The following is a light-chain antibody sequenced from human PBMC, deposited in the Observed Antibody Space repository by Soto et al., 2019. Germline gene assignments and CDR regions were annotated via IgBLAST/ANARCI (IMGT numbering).Light chain of an antibody. Sequence: EIRLTLSPDTVYWYPGERATLSCRAPQRVGTRLAWYQHKTGQAPRLLISGASSRATGIPDRFTGSGSETSFTLTISRLEPEDFALYYCQQYESGHPITFGQGTRLEI. V-gene: IGKV3-20*01. CDR3: QQYESGHPIT. CDR2: GAS. CDR1: QRVGTR. J-gene: IGKJ5*01.